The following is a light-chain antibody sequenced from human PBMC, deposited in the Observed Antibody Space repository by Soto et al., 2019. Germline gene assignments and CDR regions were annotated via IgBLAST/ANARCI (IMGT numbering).Light chain of an antibody. CDR1: TGAVTSGHF. Sequence: QAVVTQEPSLTVSPGGTVSLTCGSSTGAVTSGHFPYWFQQKPGQVPKTVIYNTEDKKSWTPVRFSGSLLGGKAVLTLSGAQPEAEAESYCLISYGGPRVFGGGTKLPVL. J-gene: IGLJ3*02. CDR2: NTE. CDR3: LISYGGPRV. V-gene: IGLV7-46*01.